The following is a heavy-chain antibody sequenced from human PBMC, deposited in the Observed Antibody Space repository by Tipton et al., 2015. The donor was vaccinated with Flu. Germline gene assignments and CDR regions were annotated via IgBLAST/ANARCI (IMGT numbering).Heavy chain of an antibody. V-gene: IGHV4-59*01. CDR1: GGSINNYY. CDR2: ISDSGDA. Sequence: TLSLTCNVSGGSINNYYWTWIRRPPGEGLEWIGYISDSGDANYNPSLSSRVTISVDTSRKHISLQLRSVTAADTAVYYCAGGTYYSDSHGYSRRVVLDSWGQGTLVTGSS. D-gene: IGHD3-22*01. J-gene: IGHJ4*02. CDR3: AGGTYYSDSHGYSRRVVLDS.